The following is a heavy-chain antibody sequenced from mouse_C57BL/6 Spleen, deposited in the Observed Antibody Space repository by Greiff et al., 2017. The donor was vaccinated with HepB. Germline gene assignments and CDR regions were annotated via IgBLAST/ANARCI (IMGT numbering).Heavy chain of an antibody. CDR1: GYTFTSYW. J-gene: IGHJ4*01. CDR2: IDPSDSET. CDR3: ASTAQATDYYAMDY. D-gene: IGHD3-2*02. Sequence: QVQLQQPGAELVRPGSSVKLSCQASGYTFTSYWMHWVKQRPIQGLEWIGNIDPSDSETHYNQKFKDKATLTVDKSSSTAYMQLSSLTSEDSAVYYCASTAQATDYYAMDYWGQGTSVTVSA. V-gene: IGHV1-52*01.